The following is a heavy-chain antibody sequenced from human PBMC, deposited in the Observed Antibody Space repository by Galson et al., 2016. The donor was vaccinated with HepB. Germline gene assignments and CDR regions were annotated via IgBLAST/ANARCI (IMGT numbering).Heavy chain of an antibody. V-gene: IGHV4-59*11. CDR2: THSSGNS. Sequence: SETLSLTCDVSDESIMTHYWSWIRQSPGKGLEWLGYTHSSGNSKYNTSLPSLVTMSLATSTSRFSLRLRSVTAADTAVYFCARGTRFSYKWSFDSWGQGALVTVSS. CDR3: ARGTRFSYKWSFDS. J-gene: IGHJ4*02. D-gene: IGHD1-20*01. CDR1: DESIMTHY.